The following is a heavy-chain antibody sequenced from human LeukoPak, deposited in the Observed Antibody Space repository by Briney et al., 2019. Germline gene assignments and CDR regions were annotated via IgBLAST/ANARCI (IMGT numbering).Heavy chain of an antibody. CDR3: ARVFKEIVVVYTGTAYYYGMDV. Sequence: GGSLRLSCAASGFTFSSYSMNWVRQAPGKGLEWVSYISGSSSTIYYADSVKGRFTISRDNAKNSLYLQMNSLRAEGTAVYYCARVFKEIVVVYTGTAYYYGMDVWGQGTTVTVSS. D-gene: IGHD2-15*01. J-gene: IGHJ6*02. CDR1: GFTFSSYS. V-gene: IGHV3-48*01. CDR2: ISGSSSTI.